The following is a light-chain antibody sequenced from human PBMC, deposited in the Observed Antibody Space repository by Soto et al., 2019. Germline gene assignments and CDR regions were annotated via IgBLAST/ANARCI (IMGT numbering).Light chain of an antibody. CDR1: QSISSY. J-gene: IGKJ4*01. CDR2: AAS. V-gene: IGKV1-39*01. Sequence: DIQMTQSPSSLSASVGDRVTITCRASQSISSYLNWYQQKPGKAPKLLIYAASSLQSGVPSRFSDSGSGTDFTLTISSLQPEDFAVYYCQQRSNWPPVTFGGGTKVEIK. CDR3: QQRSNWPPVT.